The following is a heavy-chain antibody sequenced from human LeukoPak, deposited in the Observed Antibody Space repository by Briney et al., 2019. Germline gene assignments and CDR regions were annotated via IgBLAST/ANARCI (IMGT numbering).Heavy chain of an antibody. CDR1: GFTFSSYG. CDR3: AKAPNYYGSGSYYTLYYYYRMDV. D-gene: IGHD3-10*01. V-gene: IGHV3-30*02. CDR2: IRYDGSNK. J-gene: IGHJ6*02. Sequence: PGGSLRLSCAASGFTFSSYGMHWVRQAPGKGLEWVAFIRYDGSNKYYADSAKGRFTISRDNSKNTLDLQMNSLRAEDTAVCYCAKAPNYYGSGSYYTLYYYYRMDVWGQGTTVTVSS.